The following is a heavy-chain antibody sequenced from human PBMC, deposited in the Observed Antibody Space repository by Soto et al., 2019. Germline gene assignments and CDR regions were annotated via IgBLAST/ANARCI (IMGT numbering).Heavy chain of an antibody. D-gene: IGHD4-17*01. V-gene: IGHV3-48*03. CDR3: ASHYGDNSWFDP. Sequence: PGGSLRLSXLASGFPFSNFDMNWVRQAPGKGLEWISYISSSGTTVHYADSVKGRFTISRDNAKNSLYLQMNSLRAEDTAVYYCASHYGDNSWFDPWGQGTLVTVSS. CDR1: GFPFSNFD. CDR2: ISSSGTTV. J-gene: IGHJ5*02.